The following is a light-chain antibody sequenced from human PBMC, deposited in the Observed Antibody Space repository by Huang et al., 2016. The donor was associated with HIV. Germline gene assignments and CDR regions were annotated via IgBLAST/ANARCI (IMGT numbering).Light chain of an antibody. Sequence: ETLMTPFPATLSVSPGERATLSCRASQNVRNNLAWYQQQPGQSPSLLWYEASSRASGVPGRFSGRGSGIDVTLTISSLQSEEFAVYYCQQFNNWPPAVGGGTTVEIK. CDR2: EAS. V-gene: IGKV3-15*01. CDR3: QQFNNWPPA. CDR1: QNVRNN. J-gene: IGKJ4*01.